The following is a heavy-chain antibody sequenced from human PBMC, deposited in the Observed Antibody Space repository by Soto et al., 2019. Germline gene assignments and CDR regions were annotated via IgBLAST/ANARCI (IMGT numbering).Heavy chain of an antibody. CDR1: GFTFSSYG. V-gene: IGHV3-30*18. CDR3: AKTTHTAMAQGDWFDP. D-gene: IGHD5-18*01. J-gene: IGHJ5*02. CDR2: ISYDGSNK. Sequence: QPGGSLRLSCAASGFTFSSYGMHWVRQAPGKGLEWVAVISYDGSNKYYADSVKGRFTISRDNSKNTLYLQMNSLRAEDTAVYYCAKTTHTAMAQGDWFDPWGQGTLVTVSS.